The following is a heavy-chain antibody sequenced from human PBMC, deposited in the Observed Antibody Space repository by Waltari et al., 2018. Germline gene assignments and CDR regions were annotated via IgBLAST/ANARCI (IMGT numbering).Heavy chain of an antibody. CDR3: AKDENPNYYYYYMDV. V-gene: IGHV3-30*02. CDR2: IRYDGSNK. CDR1: GFTFSSYG. Sequence: QVQLVESGGGVVQPGGSLRLSCAASGFTFSSYGMHWVRQAPGKGLEWVAFIRYDGSNKYYADSVKGRFTISRDNSKNTLYLQMNSLRAEDTAVYYCAKDENPNYYYYYMDVWGKGTTVTVSS. J-gene: IGHJ6*03.